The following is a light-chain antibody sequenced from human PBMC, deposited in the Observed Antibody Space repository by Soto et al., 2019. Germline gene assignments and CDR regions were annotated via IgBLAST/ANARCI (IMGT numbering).Light chain of an antibody. V-gene: IGLV2-14*01. Sequence: QSVLTQPASVSGSSGQSITISCTGTSSDVGGYNYVSWYQQNPGKAPKLMIYEVSNRPSGVSNRFSGSKSGNMASLTISGLQAEDEADYYCSSYTINRTYVFGTGTKVTVL. CDR2: EVS. CDR3: SSYTINRTYV. CDR1: SSDVGGYNY. J-gene: IGLJ1*01.